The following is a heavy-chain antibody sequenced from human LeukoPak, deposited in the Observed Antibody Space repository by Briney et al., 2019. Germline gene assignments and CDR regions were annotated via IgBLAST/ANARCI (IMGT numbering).Heavy chain of an antibody. Sequence: SVKVSCKASGGTFSSYAISWVRQAPRQGLEWMGGIIPIFGTANYAQKFQGRVTITADKSTSTAYMELSSLRSEDTAVYYCARAMSIAARLQTIFDYWGQGTLVTVSS. CDR2: IIPIFGTA. D-gene: IGHD6-6*01. CDR3: ARAMSIAARLQTIFDY. J-gene: IGHJ4*02. CDR1: GGTFSSYA. V-gene: IGHV1-69*06.